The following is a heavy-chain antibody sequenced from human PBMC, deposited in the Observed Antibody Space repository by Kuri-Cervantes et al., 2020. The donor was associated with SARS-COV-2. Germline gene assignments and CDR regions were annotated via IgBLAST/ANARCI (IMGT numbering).Heavy chain of an antibody. CDR3: ARSPNTYYYDSSPDY. V-gene: IGHV1-24*01. J-gene: IGHJ4*02. CDR2: FDPEDGET. D-gene: IGHD3-22*01. CDR1: GYTLTELS. Sequence: ASVKVSCKVSGYTLTELSMHWVRQAPGKGPEWMRGFDPEDGETNYAQKFQGRVTITADKSTSTAYMELSSLRSEDTAVYYCARSPNTYYYDSSPDYWGQGTLVTVSS.